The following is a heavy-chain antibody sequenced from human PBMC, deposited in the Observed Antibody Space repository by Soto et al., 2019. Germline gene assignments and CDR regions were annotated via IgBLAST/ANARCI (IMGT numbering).Heavy chain of an antibody. CDR3: ARAGGYCSGGSCYSSPHNWFDP. Sequence: QVQLQQWGAGLLKPSETLSLTCAVYGGSFSGYYWSWIRQPPGKGLEWIGEINHSGSTNYNPSLKSRVTISVDTSKNQFSLKLSSVTAADTAVYYCARAGGYCSGGSCYSSPHNWFDPWGQGTLVTVSS. D-gene: IGHD2-15*01. CDR2: INHSGST. CDR1: GGSFSGYY. V-gene: IGHV4-34*01. J-gene: IGHJ5*02.